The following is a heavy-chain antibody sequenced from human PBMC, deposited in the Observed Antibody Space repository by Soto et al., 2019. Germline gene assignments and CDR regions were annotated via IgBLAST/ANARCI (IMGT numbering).Heavy chain of an antibody. J-gene: IGHJ5*02. CDR1: GYTFTSYY. D-gene: IGHD2-8*01. CDR3: ARDPRDIVLYNWFDP. CDR2: INPSGGST. Sequence: ASVKVSCKASGYTFTSYYMHWVRQAPGQGLEWMGIINPSGGSTSYAQRFQGRVTMTRDTSTSTVYMELSSLRSEDTAVYYCARDPRDIVLYNWFDPWGQRTLVTVSS. V-gene: IGHV1-46*01.